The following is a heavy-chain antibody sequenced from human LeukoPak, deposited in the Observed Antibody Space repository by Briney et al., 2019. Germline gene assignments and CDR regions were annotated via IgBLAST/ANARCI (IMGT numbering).Heavy chain of an antibody. CDR3: AREVGFCGDFRASGY. D-gene: IGHD4-17*01. Sequence: SETLSLTCAVYGGSFSGYYWSWIRQPPGKGLEWIGEINHSGSTNYNPSLKSRVTISVDTSNNQFSLKLSSVTAADTAVYYCAREVGFCGDFRASGYWGQGTLVTVSS. CDR1: GGSFSGYY. J-gene: IGHJ4*02. CDR2: INHSGST. V-gene: IGHV4-34*01.